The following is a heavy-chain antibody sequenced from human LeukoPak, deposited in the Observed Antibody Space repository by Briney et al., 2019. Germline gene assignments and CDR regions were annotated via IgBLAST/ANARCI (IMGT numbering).Heavy chain of an antibody. CDR1: GGSISSYY. Sequence: PSETLSLTCTVSGGSISSYYWSWIRQPPGKGLEWIGYIYYSGSTNYNPSLKSRVTISVDTSKNQFSLKLSSVTAADTAVYYCARGFWNGDLDYWGQGTLVTVSS. D-gene: IGHD1-1*01. CDR2: IYYSGST. V-gene: IGHV4-59*12. CDR3: ARGFWNGDLDY. J-gene: IGHJ4*02.